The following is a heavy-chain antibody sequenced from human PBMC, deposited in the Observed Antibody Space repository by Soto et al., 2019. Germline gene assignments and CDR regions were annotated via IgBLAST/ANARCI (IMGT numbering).Heavy chain of an antibody. CDR3: ARGVSAGVDY. CDR2: MQPSTGRT. V-gene: IGHV1-8*01. Sequence: ASVKVSCKASGYSFTSLDINWVRQTAGQGLEWMGWMQPSTGRTGYAQKFQGRVTMTRDTSVNTAYMELTTLTSDDTAFYYCARGVSAGVDYWGQGTLVTVSS. D-gene: IGHD1-26*01. CDR1: GYSFTSLD. J-gene: IGHJ4*02.